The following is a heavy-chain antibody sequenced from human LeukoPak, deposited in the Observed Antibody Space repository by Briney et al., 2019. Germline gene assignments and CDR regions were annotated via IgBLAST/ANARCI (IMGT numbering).Heavy chain of an antibody. Sequence: ASVKVSCKASGGTFSSYAISWVRQAPGQGLEWMGGIIPIFGTANYAQKFQGRVTITADKSTSTAYMELSSLRSEDTAVYYCASSLKTGKSYFDYWGQGTLVTVSS. CDR2: IIPIFGTA. V-gene: IGHV1-69*06. CDR3: ASSLKTGKSYFDY. CDR1: GGTFSSYA. J-gene: IGHJ4*02.